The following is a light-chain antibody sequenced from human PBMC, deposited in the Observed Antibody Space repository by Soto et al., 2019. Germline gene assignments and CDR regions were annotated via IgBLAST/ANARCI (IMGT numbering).Light chain of an antibody. V-gene: IGKV3-15*01. CDR1: QSLSSN. J-gene: IGKJ4*01. Sequence: EIVMTQPPATLSVSPGERATLSCRASQSLSSNLAWYQQKPGQAPRLLIYGASTRATAIPARFSGSGSGTEFTLTISSLQSEDFAVYYCQQYNNWRYTFGGGTKVEIK. CDR3: QQYNNWRYT. CDR2: GAS.